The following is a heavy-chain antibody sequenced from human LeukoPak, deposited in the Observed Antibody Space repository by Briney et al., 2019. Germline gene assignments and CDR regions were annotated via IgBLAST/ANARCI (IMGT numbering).Heavy chain of an antibody. J-gene: IGHJ6*03. CDR3: ARAYSGRYGLGYYYMDV. CDR2: ISSSSSSYI. V-gene: IGHV3-21*01. CDR1: GFTFSSYS. D-gene: IGHD1-26*01. Sequence: PGGSLRLSCAASGFTFSSYSMNWVRQAPGKGLEWVSSISSSSSSYIYYADSVKGRFTISRDSAKNSLYLQTNSLRAEDTAVYYCARAYSGRYGLGYYYMDVWGKGTTVTVSS.